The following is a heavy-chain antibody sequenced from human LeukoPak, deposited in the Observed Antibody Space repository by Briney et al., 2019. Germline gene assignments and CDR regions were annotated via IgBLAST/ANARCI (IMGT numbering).Heavy chain of an antibody. V-gene: IGHV4-39*07. CDR2: IYYSGST. D-gene: IGHD3-3*01. Sequence: PSETLSLTCTVSGGSISSGSYYWGWIRQPPGKGLEWIGSIYYSGSTYYNPSLKSRVIVSSDTSKNQFSLKLSSVTAADTAVYYCASQRITDFGVVIPRGFDSWGQGTLVPASS. J-gene: IGHJ4*02. CDR1: GGSISSGSYY. CDR3: ASQRITDFGVVIPRGFDS.